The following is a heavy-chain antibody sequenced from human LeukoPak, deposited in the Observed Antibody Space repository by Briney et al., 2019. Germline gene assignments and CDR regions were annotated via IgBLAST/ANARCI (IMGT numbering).Heavy chain of an antibody. V-gene: IGHV4-4*07. Sequence: SETLSLTCTVSGGSISSYYWSWIRQPPRNGLDGIGRIYISGSTNYNPSLKSRVTMSVDTSKNQFSLKLSSVTGADTAVYYCARDRGTWNDDGFDYWGQGTLVTVSA. CDR2: IYISGST. D-gene: IGHD1-1*01. CDR3: ARDRGTWNDDGFDY. CDR1: GGSISSYY. J-gene: IGHJ4*02.